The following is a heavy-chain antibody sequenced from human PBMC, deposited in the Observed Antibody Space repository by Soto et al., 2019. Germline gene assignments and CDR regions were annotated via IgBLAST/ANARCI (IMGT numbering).Heavy chain of an antibody. V-gene: IGHV4-39*01. CDR2: IDYSGTA. CDR1: YGSFSVSNFF. CDR3: ARTTGRHLDF. Sequence: SETLCLTCSVSYGSFSVSNFFWGWVGQPRGRGLECIGNIDYSGTAYFNPSLGTRVTFPVDTSKNQFSLTLSSVTAADTAVYYCARTTGRHLDFWGQGILVTVSS. D-gene: IGHD4-4*01. J-gene: IGHJ4*02.